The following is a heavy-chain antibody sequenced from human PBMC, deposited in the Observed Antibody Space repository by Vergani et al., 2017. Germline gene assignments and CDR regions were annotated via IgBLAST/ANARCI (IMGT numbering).Heavy chain of an antibody. CDR1: GGSFSGYY. CDR2: INHSGST. CDR3: ASVLSGWFDP. Sequence: QVQLQQWGAGLLKPSETLSLTCAVYGGSFSGYYWSWIRQPPGKGLEWIGEINHSGSTNYNPSLKSRVTISVDTSKIQFSLKLSSVTAADTAVYYCASVLSGWFDPWGQGTLVTVSS. V-gene: IGHV4-34*01. D-gene: IGHD3-16*02. J-gene: IGHJ5*02.